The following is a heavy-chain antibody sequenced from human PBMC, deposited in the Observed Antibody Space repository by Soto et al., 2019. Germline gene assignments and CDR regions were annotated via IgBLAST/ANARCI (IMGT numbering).Heavy chain of an antibody. D-gene: IGHD6-6*01. CDR1: GYIFTRSW. J-gene: IGHJ6*02. Sequence: PGESMMISSTSPGYIFTRSWPTWVRHMPLEVLQWMGRIDPSDSYTNYSPSFQGHVTISADKSISTAYLQWSSLKASDTAMYYCARRPSPIAARPSYYYGMDVWGQGTTATVSS. CDR3: ARRPSPIAARPSYYYGMDV. CDR2: IDPSDSYT. V-gene: IGHV5-10-1*01.